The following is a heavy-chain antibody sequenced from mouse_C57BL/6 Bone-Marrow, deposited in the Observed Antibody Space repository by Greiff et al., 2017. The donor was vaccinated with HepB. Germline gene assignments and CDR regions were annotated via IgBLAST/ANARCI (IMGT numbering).Heavy chain of an antibody. Sequence: QVQLQQPGAELVKPGASVKLSCKASGYTFTSYWMHWVKQRPGRGLEWIGRIDPNSGGTKYNEKFKSKATLTVDKPSITAYMQLSSLTSEDSAVYYCARREYGNYWFAYWGQGTLVTVSA. CDR1: GYTFTSYW. CDR3: ARREYGNYWFAY. J-gene: IGHJ3*01. D-gene: IGHD2-10*02. V-gene: IGHV1-72*01. CDR2: IDPNSGGT.